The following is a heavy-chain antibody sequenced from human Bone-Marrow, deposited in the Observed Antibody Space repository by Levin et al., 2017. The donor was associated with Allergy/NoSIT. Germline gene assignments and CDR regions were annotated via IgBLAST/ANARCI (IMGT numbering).Heavy chain of an antibody. Sequence: GGSLRLSCAASGFSFDDYGMSWVRQAPGKGLEWVSRISWNSVTIGYADSVKGRFTVSRDNAKNSLYLQMNSLRADDTALYYCTKDRSGYDHDVFDVWGQGTMVTVSS. D-gene: IGHD5-12*01. J-gene: IGHJ3*01. CDR1: GFSFDDYG. CDR2: ISWNSVTI. V-gene: IGHV3-9*01. CDR3: TKDRSGYDHDVFDV.